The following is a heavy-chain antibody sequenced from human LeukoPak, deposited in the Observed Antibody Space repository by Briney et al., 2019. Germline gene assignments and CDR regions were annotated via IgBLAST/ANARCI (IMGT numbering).Heavy chain of an antibody. V-gene: IGHV3-21*06. CDR2: ISTSSSYI. Sequence: GGSLRLSCAASGFSFSTYGMSWVSQAPGKGLEWVSSISTSSSYIYYADSVKGRFTISRDNAKNSLYLQMNSLRAEDTAVYYCARPRGNVEMATIPFDYWGQGTLVTIST. J-gene: IGHJ4*02. CDR3: ARPRGNVEMATIPFDY. CDR1: GFSFSTYG. D-gene: IGHD5-24*01.